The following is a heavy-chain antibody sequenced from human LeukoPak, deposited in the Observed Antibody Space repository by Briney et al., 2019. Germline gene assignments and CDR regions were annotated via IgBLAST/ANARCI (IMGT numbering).Heavy chain of an antibody. J-gene: IGHJ6*02. CDR3: AFSGIAAAGHKYYYYYGMDV. V-gene: IGHV3-30*03. CDR1: GFTFSRYS. CDR2: ISYDGSNK. D-gene: IGHD6-13*01. Sequence: GGSLRLSCAASGFTFSRYSMHWVRQAPGKGLEWVAVISYDGSNKYYADSVKGRFTISRDNSKNTLYLQMNSLRAEDTAVYYCAFSGIAAAGHKYYYYYGMDVWGQGTTVTVSS.